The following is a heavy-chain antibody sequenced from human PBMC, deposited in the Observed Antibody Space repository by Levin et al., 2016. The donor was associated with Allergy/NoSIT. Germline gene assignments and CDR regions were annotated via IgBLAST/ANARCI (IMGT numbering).Heavy chain of an antibody. J-gene: IGHJ4*02. V-gene: IGHV4-61*06. Sequence: WIRQPPGKGLEWIGYIYYSGSTNYNPSLKSRVTISVDTSKNQFSLKLSSVTAADTAVYYCARGRDSSGWYGAFDYWGQGTLVTRLL. D-gene: IGHD6-19*01. CDR2: IYYSGST. CDR3: ARGRDSSGWYGAFDY.